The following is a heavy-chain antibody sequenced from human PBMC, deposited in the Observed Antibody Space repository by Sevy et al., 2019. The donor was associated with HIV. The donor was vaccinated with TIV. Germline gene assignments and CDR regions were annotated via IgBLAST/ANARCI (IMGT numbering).Heavy chain of an antibody. CDR2: ITRAGKAK. J-gene: IGHJ4*01. CDR3: ARDYSGSYNRSDL. Sequence: GGSLRLSCAASGFSFGSSSMNWLRQAPGKGLEWLAYITRAGKAKYYADFVKGRFTISRDNAQNSLFLQLNSLRDDDTAVYYCARDYSGSYNRSDLWGHGTLVTVSS. CDR1: GFSFGSSS. V-gene: IGHV3-48*02. D-gene: IGHD1-26*01.